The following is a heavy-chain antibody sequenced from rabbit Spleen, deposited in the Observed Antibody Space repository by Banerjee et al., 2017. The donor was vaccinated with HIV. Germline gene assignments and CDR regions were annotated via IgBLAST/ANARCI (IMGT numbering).Heavy chain of an antibody. Sequence: QQQLEESGGGLVKPGGTLTLTCKASGIDFSTYYYMCWVRQAPGKGLELIACINTATGKAVYAIWAKGRFTISKTSSTTVTLQMTSLTAADTATYFCARDLTSVIGWNFNLWGPGTLVTVS. CDR3: ARDLTSVIGWNFNL. CDR2: INTATGKA. J-gene: IGHJ4*01. D-gene: IGHD1-1*01. CDR1: GIDFSTYYY. V-gene: IGHV1S45*01.